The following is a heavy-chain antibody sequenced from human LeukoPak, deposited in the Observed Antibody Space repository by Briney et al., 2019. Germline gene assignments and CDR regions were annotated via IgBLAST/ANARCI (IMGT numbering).Heavy chain of an antibody. D-gene: IGHD5-18*01. CDR1: GFTFDDYA. V-gene: IGHV3-43*02. Sequence: GGSLRLSCAASGFTFDDYAMHWVRQALGKGLEWVSLISGDGGSTYYADSVKGRFAISRDNSKNSLYLQMNSLRTEDTALYYCAKTHRAMVTFAAFDIWGQGTMVTVSS. CDR2: ISGDGGST. CDR3: AKTHRAMVTFAAFDI. J-gene: IGHJ3*02.